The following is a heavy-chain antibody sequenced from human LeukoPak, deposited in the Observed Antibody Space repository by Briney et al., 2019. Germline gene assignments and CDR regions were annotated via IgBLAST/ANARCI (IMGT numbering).Heavy chain of an antibody. CDR2: INHSGST. J-gene: IGHJ4*02. CDR1: GGSFSGYY. Sequence: SETLSLTCAVYGGSFSGYYWSWIRQPPGKGLEWIGEINHSGSTNYNPSLKSRVTISVDTSKNQFSLKLSSVTAADTAVYYCARGDYFDYWGQRTLVTVSS. V-gene: IGHV4-34*01. CDR3: ARGDYFDY.